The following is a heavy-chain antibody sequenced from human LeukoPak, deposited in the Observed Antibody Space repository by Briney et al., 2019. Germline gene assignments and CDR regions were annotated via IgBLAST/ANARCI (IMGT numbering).Heavy chain of an antibody. CDR2: IKQDGGEK. Sequence: GGPLRLSCAASGFTFGSYWMTWVRQAPGKGLEWVANIKQDGGEKNYVDSVKGRFTISRDNAKNSLYLQMNSLRAEDTAVYYCARVGSSWALDYWGQGTLVTVSS. CDR3: ARVGSSWALDY. V-gene: IGHV3-7*04. D-gene: IGHD6-13*01. J-gene: IGHJ4*02. CDR1: GFTFGSYW.